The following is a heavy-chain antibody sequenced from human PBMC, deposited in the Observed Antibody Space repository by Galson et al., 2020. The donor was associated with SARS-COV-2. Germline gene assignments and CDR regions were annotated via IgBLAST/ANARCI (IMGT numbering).Heavy chain of an antibody. V-gene: IGHV3-7*01. CDR2: IKQDGSEK. CDR1: GFTFSNSW. Sequence: GGSLRLSCAASGFTFSNSWMSWVRQAPGKGLEWVANIKQDGSEKFYVDPVKGRFTISRDNAKNSLFLQMNSLRADDTAVYYCATGGRGLGPWGQGTLVTVSS. D-gene: IGHD3-10*01. CDR3: ATGGRGLGP. J-gene: IGHJ5*02.